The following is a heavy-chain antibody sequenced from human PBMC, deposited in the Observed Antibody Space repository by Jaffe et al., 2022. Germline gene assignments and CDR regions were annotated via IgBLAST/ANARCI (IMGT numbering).Heavy chain of an antibody. CDR3: ARVPRSSYNSTWYAN. V-gene: IGHV3-7*01. J-gene: IGHJ4*02. CDR2: IKQDGSEK. D-gene: IGHD6-13*01. Sequence: DVQLVESGGALVQPGGSLRLSCAASGFTFSSYWMSWVRQAPGKGLEWVANIKQDGSEKYYVDSVKGRFTISRDNAKNSLYLQMNSLRAEDTAVYYCARVPRSSYNSTWYANWGQGTLVTVSS. CDR1: GFTFSSYW.